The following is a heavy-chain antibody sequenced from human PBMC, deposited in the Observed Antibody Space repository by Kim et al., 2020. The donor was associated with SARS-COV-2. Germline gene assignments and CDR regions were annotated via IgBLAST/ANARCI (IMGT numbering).Heavy chain of an antibody. J-gene: IGHJ6*02. CDR1: GYTFTGYY. V-gene: IGHV1-2*02. CDR2: INPNSGGT. CDR3: ARDLGVATISGDYYEYYYGMDV. D-gene: IGHD5-12*01. Sequence: ASVKVSCKASGYTFTGYYMHWVRQAPGQGLEWMGWINPNSGGTNYAQKFQGRVTMTRDTSISTAYMELSRLRSDDTAVYYCARDLGVATISGDYYEYYYGMDVWGQGTTVTVSS.